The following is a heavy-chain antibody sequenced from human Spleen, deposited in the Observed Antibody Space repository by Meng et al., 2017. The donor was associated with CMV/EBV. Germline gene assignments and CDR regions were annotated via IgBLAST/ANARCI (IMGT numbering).Heavy chain of an antibody. CDR2: VYYGGST. Sequence: GSLRLSCTVAGASVSSHKWTWIRQPPGKGLEWIGYVYYGGSTNYNPSLKSPVTMSVDTSKNQFSLKLTSVTAADTAVYYCASGYGGNPGTNNYWGQGTLVTVSS. J-gene: IGHJ4*02. D-gene: IGHD4-23*01. CDR1: GASVSSHK. CDR3: ASGYGGNPGTNNY. V-gene: IGHV4-59*02.